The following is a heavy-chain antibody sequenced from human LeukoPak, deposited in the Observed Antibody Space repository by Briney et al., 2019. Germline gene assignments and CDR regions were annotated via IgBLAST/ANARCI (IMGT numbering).Heavy chain of an antibody. Sequence: PGGSLRLSCAASGFTFSSYAMHWVRQAPGKGLEWVSAISGSGGSTYYADSVKGRFTISRDNSKNTLYLQMNSLRAEDTAVYYCAKDLAEYSSSSGLDYWGQGTLVTVSS. J-gene: IGHJ4*02. D-gene: IGHD6-6*01. CDR2: ISGSGGST. V-gene: IGHV3-23*01. CDR1: GFTFSSYA. CDR3: AKDLAEYSSSSGLDY.